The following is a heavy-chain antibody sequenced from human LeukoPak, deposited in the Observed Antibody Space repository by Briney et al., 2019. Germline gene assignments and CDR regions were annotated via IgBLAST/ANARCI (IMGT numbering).Heavy chain of an antibody. J-gene: IGHJ5*02. CDR3: ARDLGYYGSGSDPEGAWFDP. D-gene: IGHD3-10*01. CDR2: IYYSGST. CDR1: GGSISSHY. Sequence: SETLSLTCTVSGGSISSHYWSWIRQPPGKGLEWIGYIYYSGSTNYNPSLKSRVTISVDTSKNQFSLRLSSVTAADTAVYYCARDLGYYGSGSDPEGAWFDPWGQGTLATVSS. V-gene: IGHV4-59*11.